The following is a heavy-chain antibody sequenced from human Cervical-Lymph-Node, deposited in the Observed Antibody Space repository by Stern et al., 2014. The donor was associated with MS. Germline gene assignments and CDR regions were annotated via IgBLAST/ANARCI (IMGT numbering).Heavy chain of an antibody. CDR3: ARATSDYIWGTYRFLDS. V-gene: IGHV1-69*01. D-gene: IGHD3-16*02. Sequence: VQLVESGAEVKKPGSSVKVSCKASGGTISNYIIGWVRQAPGQGLEWMGGIIPIFGIANYAEKFQDRVTITADESTSTAYMDLSSLRSEDTAVYYCARATSDYIWGTYRFLDSWGQGTLVIVSS. CDR1: GGTISNYI. J-gene: IGHJ4*02. CDR2: IIPIFGIA.